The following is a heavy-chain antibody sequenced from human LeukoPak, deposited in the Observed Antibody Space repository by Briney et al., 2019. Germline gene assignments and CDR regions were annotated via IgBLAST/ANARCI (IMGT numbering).Heavy chain of an antibody. J-gene: IGHJ3*02. V-gene: IGHV3-21*01. CDR1: GFTFSYYN. D-gene: IGHD6-19*01. Sequence: PGGSLTLSCAASGFTFSYYNINWVRQAPGKGLEWVSSISSSSSYIYYSDSVKGRFTISRDNAKNSLHLQMNSLRAEDTALYYCARVWPGQWLLRDAFDIWGQGTMVTVSS. CDR3: ARVWPGQWLLRDAFDI. CDR2: ISSSSSYI.